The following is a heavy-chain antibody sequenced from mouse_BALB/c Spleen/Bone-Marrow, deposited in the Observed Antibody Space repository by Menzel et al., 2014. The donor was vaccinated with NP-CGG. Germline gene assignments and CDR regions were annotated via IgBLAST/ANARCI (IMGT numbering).Heavy chain of an antibody. D-gene: IGHD1-1*01. CDR2: IRLKSNNYAT. CDR3: TRSLRLFDY. V-gene: IGHV6-6*02. J-gene: IGHJ2*01. Sequence: EVQVVESGGGLVQPGGSMKLSCVASGFTFSNYWMNWVRQSPEKGLEWVAEIRLKSNNYATHYAESVKGRFTISRDDSKSSVYLQMNNLRPEDTGIYYCTRSLRLFDYWGQGTTLTVSS. CDR1: GFTFSNYW.